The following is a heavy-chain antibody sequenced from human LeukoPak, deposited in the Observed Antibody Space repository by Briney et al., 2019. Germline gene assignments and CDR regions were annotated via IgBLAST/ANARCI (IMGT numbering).Heavy chain of an antibody. CDR2: IRWKPKSYAE. CDR3: TRPGSGRDYQYYFDD. J-gene: IGHJ4*02. CDR1: GFTLSGYA. V-gene: IGHV3-73*01. Sequence: GGALRLSCSASGFTLSGYAMEWVRRASGKGLEWVGRIRWKPKSYAEAYAESVHGRLTIYRDDLKEAAELQMYRLKPEDTSVYCCTRPGSGRDYQYYFDDRGQATLLTVCS. D-gene: IGHD2-21*02.